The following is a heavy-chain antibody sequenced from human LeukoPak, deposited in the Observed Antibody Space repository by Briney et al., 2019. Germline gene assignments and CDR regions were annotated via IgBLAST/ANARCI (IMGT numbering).Heavy chain of an antibody. D-gene: IGHD4-11*01. V-gene: IGHV3-7*01. CDR1: GFTVSSNY. J-gene: IGHJ4*02. CDR2: IKQDGSEK. Sequence: PGGSLRLSCAASGFTVSSNYMSWVRQAPGKGLEWVANIKQDGSEKYYVDSVKGRFTISRDNAKNSLYLQMNSLRAEDTAVYYCAREGRITVTLDYWGQGTLVTVSS. CDR3: AREGRITVTLDY.